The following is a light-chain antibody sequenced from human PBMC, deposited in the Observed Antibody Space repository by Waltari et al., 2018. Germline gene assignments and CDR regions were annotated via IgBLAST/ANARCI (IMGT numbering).Light chain of an antibody. CDR2: DVT. CDR1: SSDVGASYL. J-gene: IGLJ3*02. Sequence: QSALTPPASVSGSLGQSITISCTGGSSDVGASYLVSWYQQHPGKAPKAMIYDVTERPSGISNRFSGSKSGYTASLTISGLQAEDEAGYYCGSFTTSYTWVFGGGTTLTVL. V-gene: IGLV2-14*03. CDR3: GSFTTSYTWV.